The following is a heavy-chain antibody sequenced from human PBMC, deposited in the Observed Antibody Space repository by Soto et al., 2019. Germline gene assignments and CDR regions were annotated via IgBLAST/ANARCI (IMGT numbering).Heavy chain of an antibody. Sequence: SETLSLTCTVSGGSISSGDYYWSWIRQPPGKGLEWIGYIYYSGSTYYNPSLKSRVTISVDTSKNQFSLKLSSVTAADTAVYYCASEGTYDSSGYVVDYWGQGTLVTVSS. D-gene: IGHD3-22*01. CDR3: ASEGTYDSSGYVVDY. CDR1: GGSISSGDYY. J-gene: IGHJ4*02. CDR2: IYYSGST. V-gene: IGHV4-30-4*01.